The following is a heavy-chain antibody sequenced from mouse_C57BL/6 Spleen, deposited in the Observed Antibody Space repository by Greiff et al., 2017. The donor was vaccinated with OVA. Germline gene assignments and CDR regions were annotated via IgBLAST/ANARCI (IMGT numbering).Heavy chain of an antibody. V-gene: IGHV2-5*01. D-gene: IGHD2-1*01. CDR3: AKRGYGNYAMDY. CDR2: IWRGGST. CDR1: GFSLTSYG. Sequence: VHLVESGPGLVQPSQSLSITCTVSGFSLTSYGVHWVRQSPGKGLEWLGVIWRGGSTDYNAAFMSRLSITKDNSKSQVFFKMNSLQADDTAIYYCAKRGYGNYAMDYWGQGTSVTVSS. J-gene: IGHJ4*01.